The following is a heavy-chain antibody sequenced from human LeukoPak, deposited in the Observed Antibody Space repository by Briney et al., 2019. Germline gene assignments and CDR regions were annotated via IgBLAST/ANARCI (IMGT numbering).Heavy chain of an antibody. J-gene: IGHJ3*02. CDR1: GYTFTGYY. CDR3: ARLLQGLDAFDI. CDR2: INPNSGGT. V-gene: IGHV1-2*02. Sequence: GASVKVSCKASGYTFTGYYMHWVRQAPGQVLEWMGWINPNSGGTNYAQKFQGRVTMTRDTSISTAYMELSRLRSDDTAVYYCARLLQGLDAFDIWGQGTMVTVSS. D-gene: IGHD4-11*01.